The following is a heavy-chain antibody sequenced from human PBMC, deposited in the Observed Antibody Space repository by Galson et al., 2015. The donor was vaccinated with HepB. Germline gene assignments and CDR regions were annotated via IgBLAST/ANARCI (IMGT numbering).Heavy chain of an antibody. Sequence: SLRLSCTASGFTFSDYWMTWVRQAPGKGLEWVADIKKDGSKKYYVESVKGRFTISRDNAKNSLYLQMNGLRVEDTALYYCARDDGSAPTAFDIWGPGTMVTVSS. D-gene: IGHD2-15*01. CDR3: ARDDGSAPTAFDI. CDR1: GFTFSDYW. J-gene: IGHJ3*02. V-gene: IGHV3-7*01. CDR2: IKKDGSKK.